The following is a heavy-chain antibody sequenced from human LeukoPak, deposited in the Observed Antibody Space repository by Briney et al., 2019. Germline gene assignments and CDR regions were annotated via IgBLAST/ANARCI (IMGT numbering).Heavy chain of an antibody. J-gene: IGHJ4*02. CDR2: IYHSGST. CDR1: GGSISSYY. D-gene: IGHD4-17*01. V-gene: IGHV4-59*08. CDR3: ARHPDYGDFSFDY. Sequence: SETLSLTCTVSGGSISSYYWSWIRQPPGKGLEWIGYIYHSGSTDYNPSLKSRVTISVDTSKNQFSLKLSSVTAADTAVYYCARHPDYGDFSFDYWGQGTLVTVSS.